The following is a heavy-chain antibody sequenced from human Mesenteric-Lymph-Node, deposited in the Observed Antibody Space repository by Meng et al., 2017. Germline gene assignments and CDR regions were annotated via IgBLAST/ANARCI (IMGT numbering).Heavy chain of an antibody. CDR1: GGSISSGGFY. CDR3: ARGPSRWLQFSFDY. D-gene: IGHD5-24*01. Sequence: VLLQQWGAGLLTPSEPLSLTSTVSGGSISSGGFYWSWIRQHPGKGLEWIGYIYYSGSTYYNPSLKSRVTISVDTSKNQFSLKLSSVTAADTAVYYCARGPSRWLQFSFDYWGQGTLVTVSS. CDR2: IYYSGST. J-gene: IGHJ4*02. V-gene: IGHV4-31*03.